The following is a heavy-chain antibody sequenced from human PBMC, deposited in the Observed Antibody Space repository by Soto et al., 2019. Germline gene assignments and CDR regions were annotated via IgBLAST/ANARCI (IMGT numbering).Heavy chain of an antibody. CDR1: GYTLSNFW. D-gene: IGHD6-13*01. V-gene: IGHV5-51*01. J-gene: IGHJ4*02. CDR3: ARSPRSSPYFDF. Sequence: GESLKISCQCSGYTLSNFWIGWVRQLPGQGLEWMGIIYPGDHETRYSPSFLGKVTISAEKSINTAYLQWSSLEASGSAFYFCARSPRSSPYFDFWGQGALVTVSS. CDR2: IYPGDHET.